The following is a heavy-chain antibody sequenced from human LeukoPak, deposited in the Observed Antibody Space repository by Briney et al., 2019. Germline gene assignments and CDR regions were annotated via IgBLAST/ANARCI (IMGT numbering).Heavy chain of an antibody. D-gene: IGHD1-26*01. V-gene: IGHV3-64*01. Sequence: QPGGSLRLSCAASGFTFSSYAMSWVRQAPGKGLEYVSVISSNGASTYYANSVKGRFTISRDNSKNTLYLQMGSLRTEDMAVYFCARVGTGGTYLPWGAFDLWGQGTMVTVSS. J-gene: IGHJ3*01. CDR1: GFTFSSYA. CDR2: ISSNGAST. CDR3: ARVGTGGTYLPWGAFDL.